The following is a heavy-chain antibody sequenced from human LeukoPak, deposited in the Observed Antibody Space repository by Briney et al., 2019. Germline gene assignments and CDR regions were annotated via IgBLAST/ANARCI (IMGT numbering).Heavy chain of an antibody. D-gene: IGHD6-13*01. V-gene: IGHV3-30*03. CDR1: GFTFSSYG. CDR2: ISHDGSNK. J-gene: IGHJ6*02. Sequence: PGRSLRLSCAASGFTFSSYGMHWVRQAPGKGLEWVAVISHDGSNKYYADSVKGRFTISRDNSKNTLYLQMNSLGPEDTARYYCARQQVARYYGMDVWGQGTTVTVSS. CDR3: ARQQVARYYGMDV.